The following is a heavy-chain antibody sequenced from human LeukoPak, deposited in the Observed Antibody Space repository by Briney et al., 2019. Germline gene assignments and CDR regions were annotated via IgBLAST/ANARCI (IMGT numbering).Heavy chain of an antibody. D-gene: IGHD5-18*01. Sequence: ASVKVSCKASGYTFTSYAMHWVRQAPGQRLEWMGWINAGNGNTKYSQEFQGRVTITRDTSASTAYMELSSLRSEDMAVYYCARDQEYSYGPFDYWGRGTLVTVSS. CDR2: INAGNGNT. CDR1: GYTFTSYA. CDR3: ARDQEYSYGPFDY. V-gene: IGHV1-3*03. J-gene: IGHJ4*02.